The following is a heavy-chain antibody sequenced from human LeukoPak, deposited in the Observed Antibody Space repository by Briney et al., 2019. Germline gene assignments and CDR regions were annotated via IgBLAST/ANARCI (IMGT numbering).Heavy chain of an antibody. D-gene: IGHD2-2*01. J-gene: IGHJ5*02. CDR1: GFTFSSYW. CDR3: ARRRCSSTSCYEGWFDP. V-gene: IGHV3-7*01. CDR2: IKQDGSEK. Sequence: GGSLRLSCAASGFTFSSYWMSWVRQAPGKGLEWVANIKQDGSEKYYVDSVKGRFTISRDNAKNSLYLQMNSLRAEDTAVYYCARRRCSSTSCYEGWFDPWGQGTLVTVSS.